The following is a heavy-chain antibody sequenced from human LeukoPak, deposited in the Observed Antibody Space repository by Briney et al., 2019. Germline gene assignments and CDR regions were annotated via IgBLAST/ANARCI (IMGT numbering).Heavy chain of an antibody. CDR3: VSHPYSSYYYHMDV. D-gene: IGHD5-18*01. CDR1: GGSFSGYY. CDR2: INHSGST. J-gene: IGHJ6*02. V-gene: IGHV4-34*01. Sequence: SETLSLTCAVYGGSFSGYYWSWIRQPPGKGLEWIGEINHSGSTNYNPSLKSRVTISVDTSKNQFPLKLSSVTAADTAVYYCVSHPYSSYYYHMDVWGRGTTVTVSS.